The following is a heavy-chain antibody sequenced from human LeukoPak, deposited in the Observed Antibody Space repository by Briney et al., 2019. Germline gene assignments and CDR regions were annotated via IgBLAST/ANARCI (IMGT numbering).Heavy chain of an antibody. D-gene: IGHD2-8*01. Sequence: PGGSLRLSCAASGFTFSSYWMSWVRQAPGKGLEWVANIKQDGSEKYYVDSVKGRFTISRDNAKNSLYLQMNSLRAEDTAVYYCARDFYCTNGVCYDYWGQGTLVTVSS. J-gene: IGHJ4*02. CDR2: IKQDGSEK. CDR3: ARDFYCTNGVCYDY. CDR1: GFTFSSYW. V-gene: IGHV3-7*01.